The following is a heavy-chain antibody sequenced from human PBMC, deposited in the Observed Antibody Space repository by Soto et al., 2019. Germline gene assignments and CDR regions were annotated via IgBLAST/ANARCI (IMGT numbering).Heavy chain of an antibody. CDR1: GGSISSYY. D-gene: IGHD2-2*01. CDR3: ARGYCSSTSCSEFDY. CDR2: IYYSGST. Sequence: KPSETLSLTCTVYGGSISSYYWSWIRQPPGKGLEWIGYIYYSGSTNYNPSLKSRVTISVDTSKNQFSLKLSSVTAADTAVYYCARGYCSSTSCSEFDYWGQGTLVTVSS. V-gene: IGHV4-59*01. J-gene: IGHJ4*02.